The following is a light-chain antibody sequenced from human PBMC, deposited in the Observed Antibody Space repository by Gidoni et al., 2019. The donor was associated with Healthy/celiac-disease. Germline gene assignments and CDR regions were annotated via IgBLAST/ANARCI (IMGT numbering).Light chain of an antibody. CDR1: QSLVYSDGHTY. CDR2: KVS. Sequence: AVMTQSPLSPPVTLGKPASISCRSSQSLVYSDGHTYLNWFQQRPGQSPRRLIYKVSNRDSGVPDRVSGSGSGTDFTLKISRVEAEDVGVYYCMQGPHWPLTFGGGTKVEIK. J-gene: IGKJ4*01. CDR3: MQGPHWPLT. V-gene: IGKV2-30*01.